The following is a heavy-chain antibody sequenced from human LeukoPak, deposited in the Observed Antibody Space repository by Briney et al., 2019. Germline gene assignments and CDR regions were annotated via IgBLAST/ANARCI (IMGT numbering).Heavy chain of an antibody. CDR1: GYTFTSYD. D-gene: IGHD6-13*01. CDR3: ATVNSSPLQGFDP. V-gene: IGHV1-8*03. J-gene: IGHJ5*02. Sequence: ASVKVSCKASGYTFTSYDINWVRQATGQGLEWMGWMNPNSGNTGYAQKFQGRVTITRNTSISTAYMELNSLRSEDTAVYYCATVNSSPLQGFDPWGQGTLVTVSS. CDR2: MNPNSGNT.